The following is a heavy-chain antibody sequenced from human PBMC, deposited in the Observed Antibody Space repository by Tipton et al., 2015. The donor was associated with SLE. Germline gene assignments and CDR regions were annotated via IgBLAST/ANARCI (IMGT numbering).Heavy chain of an antibody. J-gene: IGHJ6*03. D-gene: IGHD3/OR15-3a*01. CDR3: ARAPPLDWYYYYYMDV. CDR1: GGSISSYY. Sequence: TLSLTCTVSGGSISSYYWSWIRQPPGKGLEWIGYIYYSGSTNYNPSLKSRVTISVDTSKNQFSLKLSSVTAADTAVYYCARAPPLDWYYYYYMDVWGKGTTVTVSS. CDR2: IYYSGST. V-gene: IGHV4-59*01.